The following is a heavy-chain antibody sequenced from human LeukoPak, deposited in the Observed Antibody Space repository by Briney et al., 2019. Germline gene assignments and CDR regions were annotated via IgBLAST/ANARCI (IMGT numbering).Heavy chain of an antibody. D-gene: IGHD2-2*01. V-gene: IGHV4-59*12. CDR3: ARAGIDFVVVPAPMAFDY. CDR1: GGSISRYY. Sequence: PSETLSLTCTVSGGSISRYYWSWIRQSPGKGLEWIGYINYSGSTYYNPSLKSRLTISVDTSKNQFSLKLSSVTAADTAVYYCARAGIDFVVVPAPMAFDYWGQGTLVTVSS. J-gene: IGHJ4*02. CDR2: INYSGST.